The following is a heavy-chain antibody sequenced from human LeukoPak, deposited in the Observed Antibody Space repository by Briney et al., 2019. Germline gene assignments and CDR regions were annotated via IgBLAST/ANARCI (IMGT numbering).Heavy chain of an antibody. CDR3: ARKDPGRWDRDDY. Sequence: ASVKVSCKASGYTFTGYYMHWVRQAPGQGLEWMGWINPNSGGTNYAQKFQGRVTMTRDTSISTAYMELSRLGSDDTAVYYCARKDPGRWDRDDYWGQGTLVTVSS. J-gene: IGHJ4*02. CDR1: GYTFTGYY. CDR2: INPNSGGT. D-gene: IGHD1-26*01. V-gene: IGHV1-2*02.